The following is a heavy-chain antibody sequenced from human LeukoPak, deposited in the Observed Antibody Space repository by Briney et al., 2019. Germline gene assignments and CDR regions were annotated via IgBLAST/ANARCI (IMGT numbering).Heavy chain of an antibody. Sequence: GGSLRLPCAASGFTFSTYGMHWVRQAPGKGLEWVAMISYDGTNKYYADSVKGRFTISRDNSKNTLYLQMNSLRAEDTAVYYCARTYSSGWPWDAFDIWGQGTMVTVSS. D-gene: IGHD6-19*01. J-gene: IGHJ3*02. CDR1: GFTFSTYG. V-gene: IGHV3-30*03. CDR3: ARTYSSGWPWDAFDI. CDR2: ISYDGTNK.